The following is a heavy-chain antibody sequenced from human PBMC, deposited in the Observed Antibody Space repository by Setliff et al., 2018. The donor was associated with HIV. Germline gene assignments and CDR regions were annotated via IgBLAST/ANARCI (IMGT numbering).Heavy chain of an antibody. V-gene: IGHV3-66*01. CDR3: ATQTGFYNSNWYDY. J-gene: IGHJ5*01. CDR1: GFTVSGNY. D-gene: IGHD1-20*01. CDR2: IYSGSST. Sequence: GESLRLSCAASGFTVSGNYMNWVRQAPGKGLEWVSVIYSGSSTYYAESVKCRFTISRDNAKTSVFLQMNSLRAEDTGVYYCATQTGFYNSNWYDYWGQGTMVTVSS.